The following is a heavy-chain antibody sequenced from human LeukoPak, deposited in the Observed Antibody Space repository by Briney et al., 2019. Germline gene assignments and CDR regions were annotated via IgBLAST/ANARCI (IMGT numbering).Heavy chain of an antibody. J-gene: IGHJ6*03. Sequence: GGSLRLSCAASAFTFSSHPMGWVRRAPGKGLEWISSICSSIGCTYYADSVRGRFAISRDDSNNTLYLQMNSLRAEDTAVYYCAKVAHYDFWSGPDYYMDVWGKGTTVTVSS. CDR2: ICSSIGCT. V-gene: IGHV3-23*01. CDR3: AKVAHYDFWSGPDYYMDV. CDR1: AFTFSSHP. D-gene: IGHD3-3*01.